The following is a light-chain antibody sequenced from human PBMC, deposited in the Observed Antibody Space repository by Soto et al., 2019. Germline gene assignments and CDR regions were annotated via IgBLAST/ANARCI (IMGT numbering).Light chain of an antibody. Sequence: QYVLTQPPSASGTPWQRVTISCSGSSSNIGSSTVNWHQQLPGTAPKLLIYSNNQRPSGVPDRFSGSKSGTSASLAISGLQSEDEADYYCAAWDDSLNGWVFGGGTQLTVL. CDR1: SSNIGSST. J-gene: IGLJ3*02. V-gene: IGLV1-44*01. CDR2: SNN. CDR3: AAWDDSLNGWV.